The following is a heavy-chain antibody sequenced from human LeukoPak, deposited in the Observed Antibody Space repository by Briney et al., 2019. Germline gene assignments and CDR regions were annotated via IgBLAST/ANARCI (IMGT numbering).Heavy chain of an antibody. V-gene: IGHV4-59*01. CDR3: ARDKLGWYFDL. D-gene: IGHD7-27*01. Sequence: SETLSLTCTVSGGSISSYYWTWIRQPPGKGLEWIGYIYYTGSTDYNPSLKSRVTISLDTSKNQFSLKLSSMTAADTAVYYCARDKLGWYFDLWGRGILVTVSS. CDR2: IYYTGST. CDR1: GGSISSYY. J-gene: IGHJ2*01.